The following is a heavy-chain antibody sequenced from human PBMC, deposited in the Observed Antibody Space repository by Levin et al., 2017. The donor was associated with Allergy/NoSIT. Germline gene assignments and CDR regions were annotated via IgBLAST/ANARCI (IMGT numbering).Heavy chain of an antibody. CDR1: GYTFTSYD. CDR2: MNPNSGNT. V-gene: IGHV1-8*01. D-gene: IGHD2-8*01. J-gene: IGHJ3*02. CDR3: ARVGDCTNGVCLDDAFDI. Sequence: VASVKVSCKASGYTFTSYDINWVRQATGQGLEWMGWMNPNSGNTGYAQKFQGRVTMTRNTSISTAYMELSSLRSEDTAVYYCARVGDCTNGVCLDDAFDIWGQGTMVTVSS.